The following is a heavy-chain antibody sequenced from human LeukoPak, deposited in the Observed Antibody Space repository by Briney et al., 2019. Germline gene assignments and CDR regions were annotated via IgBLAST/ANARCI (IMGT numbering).Heavy chain of an antibody. CDR2: VYTSGST. D-gene: IGHD2/OR15-2a*01. Sequence: SETLSLTCTVSGDSIRSYYWSWIRQPAGKGLEWIGRVYTSGSTNYNPSLKSRVTMSIDTSKNQFSLKLSSVTAADTAVYYCARILYSNNIDYWGQGTLVTVSS. V-gene: IGHV4-4*07. CDR1: GDSIRSYY. CDR3: ARILYSNNIDY. J-gene: IGHJ4*02.